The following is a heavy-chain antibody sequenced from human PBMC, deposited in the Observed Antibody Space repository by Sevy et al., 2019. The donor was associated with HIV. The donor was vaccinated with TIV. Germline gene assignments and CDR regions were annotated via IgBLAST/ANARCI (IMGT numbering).Heavy chain of an antibody. CDR2: IYSHGST. D-gene: IGHD4-17*01. CDR1: VLSVSDSY. V-gene: IGHV3-53*01. CDR3: AKASLDYGDYENYYFDY. J-gene: IGHJ4*02. Sequence: GGSLRLSCAVAVLSVSDSYMNWIRQAPGRGLEWVSVIYSHGSTYYADSVKGRFTISRDNSKNILYLQMNSLRAEDTAIYYCAKASLDYGDYENYYFDYWGQGTLVTVSS.